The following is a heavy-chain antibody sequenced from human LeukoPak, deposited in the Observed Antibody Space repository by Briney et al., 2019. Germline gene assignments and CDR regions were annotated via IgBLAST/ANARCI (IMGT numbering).Heavy chain of an antibody. Sequence: PSETLSLTCTVSGGSISSYYWSWIRQPPGKGLEGIGYIYYIWSTNYNRSLKRRVTILVDTSKNHYSLKLSSVTPADTAVYYCARLVRRISDYFDYWGQGTLVTVSS. V-gene: IGHV4-59*08. CDR3: ARLVRRISDYFDY. D-gene: IGHD2/OR15-2a*01. J-gene: IGHJ4*02. CDR2: IYYIWST. CDR1: GGSISSYY.